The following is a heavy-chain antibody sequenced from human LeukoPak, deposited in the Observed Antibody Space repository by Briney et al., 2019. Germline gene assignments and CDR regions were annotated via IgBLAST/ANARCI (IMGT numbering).Heavy chain of an antibody. D-gene: IGHD3-16*01. J-gene: IGHJ4*02. Sequence: PGRSLKLSCAASGFSFGFYGMHWVRQAPGKGLEWVAAISNDGSQKYYGDSVKGRFTISRDNSKNAVYLQMNSLRPDDTAMYYCAKQLDLGGLDDWWGQGTLVTVSS. CDR2: ISNDGSQK. V-gene: IGHV3-30*18. CDR1: GFSFGFYG. CDR3: AKQLDLGGLDDW.